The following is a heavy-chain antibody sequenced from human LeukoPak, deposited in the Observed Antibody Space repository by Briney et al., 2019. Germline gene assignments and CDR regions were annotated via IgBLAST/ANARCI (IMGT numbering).Heavy chain of an antibody. D-gene: IGHD3-3*01. Sequence: GASVKVSCKASGYTFSDYGISWVRQAPGQGLEWMGWISTYSGNTNYAQKFQGRVAMTTDKSTSTAYMELSSLRSEDTAVYYCARDYDFWTQYWGQGTLVTVSS. V-gene: IGHV1-18*01. J-gene: IGHJ4*02. CDR2: ISTYSGNT. CDR3: ARDYDFWTQY. CDR1: GYTFSDYG.